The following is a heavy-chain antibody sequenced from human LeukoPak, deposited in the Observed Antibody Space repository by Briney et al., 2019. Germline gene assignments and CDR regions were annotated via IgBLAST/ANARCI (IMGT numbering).Heavy chain of an antibody. Sequence: SETLSLTCSVSGDSVNRGTYYWSWLRQPAGKTLEYIGRVFSGGSTYYNASLQSRVTISIDTSKNQFSLRLSSVTAADTAMYYCAKSGGYGLIDYWGQGTLVTVSS. CDR1: GDSVNRGTYY. V-gene: IGHV4-39*01. CDR3: AKSGGYGLIDY. D-gene: IGHD1-26*01. CDR2: VFSGGST. J-gene: IGHJ4*02.